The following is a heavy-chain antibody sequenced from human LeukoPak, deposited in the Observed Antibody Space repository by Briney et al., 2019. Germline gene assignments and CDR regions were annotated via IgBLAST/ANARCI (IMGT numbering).Heavy chain of an antibody. Sequence: SETLSLTCTVSGGSISSYYWSWIRQPPGKGLEWIGYISYSGSTNYNPSLKSRVTISIDTSKNQFSLKLRSVTAADTAIYYCARQGYDILTGDINAFEIWGQGTMVTVSS. CDR1: GGSISSYY. D-gene: IGHD3-9*01. J-gene: IGHJ3*02. CDR2: ISYSGST. CDR3: ARQGYDILTGDINAFEI. V-gene: IGHV4-59*08.